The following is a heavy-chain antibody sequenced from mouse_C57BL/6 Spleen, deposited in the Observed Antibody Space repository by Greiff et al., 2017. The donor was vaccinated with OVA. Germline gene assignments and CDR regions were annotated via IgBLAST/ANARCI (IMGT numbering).Heavy chain of an antibody. V-gene: IGHV1-85*01. D-gene: IGHD2-10*02. J-gene: IGHJ2*01. CDR2: IYPRDGST. Sequence: VKVVESGPELVKPGASVKLSCKASGYTFTSYDINWVKQRPGQGLEWIGWIYPRDGSTKYNEKFKGKATLPVDTSSSTAYMELHSLTSEDSAVYFCAREGVWDYFDYWGQGTTLTVSS. CDR1: GYTFTSYD. CDR3: AREGVWDYFDY.